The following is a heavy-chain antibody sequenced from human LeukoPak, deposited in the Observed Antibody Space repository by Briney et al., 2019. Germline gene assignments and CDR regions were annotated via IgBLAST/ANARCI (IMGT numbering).Heavy chain of an antibody. J-gene: IGHJ5*02. V-gene: IGHV1-18*01. Sequence: ASVKVSCKASGGTFSSYGISWVRQAPGQGLEWMGWISAYNGNTNYAQKLQGRVTMTTDTSTSTAYMELRSLRSDDTAVYYCARDWGIVVVPAARSTYWFDPWGQGTLVTVSS. D-gene: IGHD2-2*01. CDR2: ISAYNGNT. CDR3: ARDWGIVVVPAARSTYWFDP. CDR1: GGTFSSYG.